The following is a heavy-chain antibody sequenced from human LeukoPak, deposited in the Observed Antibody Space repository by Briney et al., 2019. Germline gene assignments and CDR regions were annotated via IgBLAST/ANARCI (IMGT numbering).Heavy chain of an antibody. CDR2: ISSDGRTT. CDR1: GFAFSSFA. Sequence: PGGSLRLSCAASGFAFSSFALAWVRQAPGKGLEWVSIISSDGRTTHYADSVRGRFTIPRDNSKNTLNLQMNSLRAEDSALYYCAKALGYSASDSEYRTFDHWGQGTLVTVSS. CDR3: AKALGYSASDSEYRTFDH. V-gene: IGHV3-23*01. D-gene: IGHD5-12*01. J-gene: IGHJ4*02.